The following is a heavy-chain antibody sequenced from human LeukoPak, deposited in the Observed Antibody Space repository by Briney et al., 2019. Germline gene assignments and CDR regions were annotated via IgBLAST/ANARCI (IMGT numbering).Heavy chain of an antibody. J-gene: IGHJ5*02. V-gene: IGHV3-53*01. CDR1: GFTVSDNY. CDR3: VRDAPQVPTAGVLAS. Sequence: PGGSLRLSCAASGFTVSDNYMSWVRQAPGKGLEWVSVMYSGGDTYYADSVEGRFTFSRDISKNTLYLQMNGLRTEDTAMYYCVRDAPQVPTAGVLASWGQGTLVTVSS. D-gene: IGHD6-13*01. CDR2: MYSGGDT.